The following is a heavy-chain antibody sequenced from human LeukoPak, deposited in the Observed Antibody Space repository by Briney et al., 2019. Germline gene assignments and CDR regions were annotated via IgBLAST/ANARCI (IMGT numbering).Heavy chain of an antibody. J-gene: IGHJ6*02. CDR2: IYYSGST. D-gene: IGHD2-21*01. CDR1: GGSISSYY. CDR3: ARHAYGGLNYYGLDV. V-gene: IGHV4-59*08. Sequence: SETLSLTCTVSGGSISSYYWSWLRQPPGKGLEWIGYIYYSGSTNYNPSLKSRVTISVDTSKNQFSLKLSPVTAADTAVYYCARHAYGGLNYYGLDVWGQGTTVTVSS.